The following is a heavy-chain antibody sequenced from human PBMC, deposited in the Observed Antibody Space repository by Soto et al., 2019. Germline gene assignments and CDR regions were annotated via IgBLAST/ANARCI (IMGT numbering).Heavy chain of an antibody. CDR3: ARGGGSAAFDY. Sequence: QLQLHESGPGLVKPSQTLSLTCTVSGASISYGNYAWSWIRQTPGKSVEWGGYINHVETTFYNPSFERRRTMSIDRAKNHFSLTLNSMSAADRAVSFCARGGGSAAFDYWGQGIRVTVSS. V-gene: IGHV4-30-2*01. J-gene: IGHJ4*02. CDR1: GASISYGNYA. D-gene: IGHD1-26*01. CDR2: INHVETT.